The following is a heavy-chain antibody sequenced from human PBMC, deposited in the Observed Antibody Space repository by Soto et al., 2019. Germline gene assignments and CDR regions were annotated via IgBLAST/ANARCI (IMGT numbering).Heavy chain of an antibody. D-gene: IGHD5-18*01. Sequence: SETLSLTCAVYGGSFSGYYWSWIRQPPGKGLEWIGEINHSGSTNYNPSLKSRVTISVDTSKNQFSLKLSSVTAADPAVYYCARTPPPPFRHSYGSRRAGPGGDAFDIWGQGTMVTVSS. CDR2: INHSGST. V-gene: IGHV4-34*01. CDR3: ARTPPPPFRHSYGSRRAGPGGDAFDI. CDR1: GGSFSGYY. J-gene: IGHJ3*02.